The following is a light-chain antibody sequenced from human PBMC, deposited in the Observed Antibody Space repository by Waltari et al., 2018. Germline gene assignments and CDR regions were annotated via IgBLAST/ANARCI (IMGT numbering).Light chain of an antibody. V-gene: IGKV1-NL1*01. J-gene: IGKJ4*01. CDR3: QQYYSTPLT. Sequence: DIQMSQSPSSLSAFVGDTVTITCRASQGITNSLAWYQQKPGKAPKLLLYTASRLESGVPSRFSCSESGTDFTLTISSLQPEDFATYYCQQYYSTPLTFGGGTKVEIK. CDR2: TAS. CDR1: QGITNS.